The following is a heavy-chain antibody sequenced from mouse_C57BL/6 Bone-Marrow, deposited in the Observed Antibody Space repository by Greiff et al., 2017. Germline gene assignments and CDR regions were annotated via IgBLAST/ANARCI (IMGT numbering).Heavy chain of an antibody. CDR1: GFSLTSYG. Sequence: VQGVESGPGLVAPSQSLSITCTVSGFSLTSYGVDWVRQSPGKGLEWLGVIWGVGSTNYNSALKSRLSISKDNSKSQVFLKMNSLQTDDTAMYYWASDHYGNSFAYWGQGTLVTVSA. V-gene: IGHV2-6*01. CDR2: IWGVGST. D-gene: IGHD2-1*01. CDR3: ASDHYGNSFAY. J-gene: IGHJ3*01.